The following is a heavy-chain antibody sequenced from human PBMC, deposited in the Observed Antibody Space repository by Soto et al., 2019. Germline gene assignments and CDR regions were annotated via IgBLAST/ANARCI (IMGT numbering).Heavy chain of an antibody. CDR2: ISYDGSNK. J-gene: IGHJ3*02. V-gene: IGHV3-30-3*01. D-gene: IGHD1-26*01. CDR3: ARSLPREDAFDI. CDR1: GFTFSSYA. Sequence: GGSLRLSCAASGFTFSSYAMHWVRQAPGKGLEWVAVISYDGSNKYYADSVKGRFTISRDNSKNTLYLQTNSLRAEDTAVYYCARSLPREDAFDIWGQGTMVTVSS.